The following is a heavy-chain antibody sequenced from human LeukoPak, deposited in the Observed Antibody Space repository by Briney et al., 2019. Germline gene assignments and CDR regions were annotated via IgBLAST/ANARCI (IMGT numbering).Heavy chain of an antibody. J-gene: IGHJ4*02. V-gene: IGHV4-39*01. CDR2: IYYSGST. CDR3: ARQYGDYVPDFDY. D-gene: IGHD4-17*01. Sequence: SETLSLTCTVSGGSISSSSYYWGWIRQPPGKGLEWIGSIYYSGSTYYNPSLKSRVTISVDTSKNQFSLKLSSVTAAGTAVYYCARQYGDYVPDFDYWGQGTLVTVSS. CDR1: GGSISSSSYY.